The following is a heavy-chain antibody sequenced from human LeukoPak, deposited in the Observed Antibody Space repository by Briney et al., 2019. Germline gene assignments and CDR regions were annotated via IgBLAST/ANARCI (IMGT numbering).Heavy chain of an antibody. D-gene: IGHD1-26*01. CDR1: GFTFSIYA. V-gene: IGHV3-64*01. Sequence: GGSLRLSCAASGFTFSIYAMSWVRQAPGKGLEYVSTISSNGGSTYYANSVKGRFTISRDNSKNTLYLQMGSLRAEDMAVYYCARLVGGSYSDYWGQGTLVTVSS. J-gene: IGHJ4*02. CDR2: ISSNGGST. CDR3: ARLVGGSYSDY.